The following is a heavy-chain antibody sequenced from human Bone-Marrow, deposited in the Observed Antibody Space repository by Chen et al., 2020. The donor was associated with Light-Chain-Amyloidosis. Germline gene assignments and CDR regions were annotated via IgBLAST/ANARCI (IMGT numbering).Heavy chain of an antibody. J-gene: IGHJ4*02. CDR3: SREFTGYDDY. CDR2: IDPDGTRV. V-gene: IGHV3-74*01. D-gene: IGHD5-12*01. CDR1: GFTFRTSW. Sequence: DVQLLESGGGLVQPGGSPRLPCAASGFTFRTSWMHWVRQAPGKGLVWVSRIDPDGTRVDYADSVRGRFTISRDDAKSTVYLQMNSLRAEDTAVYYCSREFTGYDDYWGQGTLVTVSS.